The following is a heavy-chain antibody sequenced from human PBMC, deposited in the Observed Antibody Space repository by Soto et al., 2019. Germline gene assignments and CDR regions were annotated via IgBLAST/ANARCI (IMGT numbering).Heavy chain of an antibody. CDR2: INPSGGST. D-gene: IGHD3-22*01. CDR1: GYTFTSYY. V-gene: IGHV1-46*01. Sequence: ASVKVSCKASGYTFTSYYMHWVRQAPGQGLEWMGIINPSGGSTSYAQKFQGRVTMTRDTSTSTVYMELSSLRSEGTAVSYCARALRFCDGSGYFYYWGKGTMVTVSS. J-gene: IGHJ4*02. CDR3: ARALRFCDGSGYFYY.